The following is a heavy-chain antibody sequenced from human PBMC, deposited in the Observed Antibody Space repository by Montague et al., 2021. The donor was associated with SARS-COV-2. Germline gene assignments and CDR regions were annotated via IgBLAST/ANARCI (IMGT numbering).Heavy chain of an antibody. D-gene: IGHD2/OR15-2a*01. V-gene: IGHV3-23*01. CDR3: ARDDFRWDFDC. CDR2: IDSLGTGT. J-gene: IGHJ4*02. Sequence: SLGLSCATFGFSFINHGMSWVRQAPGKGLEWVSAIDSLGTGTYYAESVKGRFTISRDNADATLSLQMNSLRLDDTAVYYCARDDFRWDFDCWGQGTLVTVSS. CDR1: GFSFINHG.